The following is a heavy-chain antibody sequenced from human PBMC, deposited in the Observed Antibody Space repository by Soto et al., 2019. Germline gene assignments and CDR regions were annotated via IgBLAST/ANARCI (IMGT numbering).Heavy chain of an antibody. CDR1: GFTFSSYG. V-gene: IGHV3-33*01. D-gene: IGHD6-19*01. Sequence: QVQLVESGGGVVQPGRSLRLSCAASGFTFSSYGMHWVRQAPGKGLEWVAVIWYDGSNKDYAESVKGRFTISRDNSKNTLDLQRNSLRAEDTAVYYCARDCAGYSSGWYQRGGFDYWGQGTLVTVSS. J-gene: IGHJ4*02. CDR3: ARDCAGYSSGWYQRGGFDY. CDR2: IWYDGSNK.